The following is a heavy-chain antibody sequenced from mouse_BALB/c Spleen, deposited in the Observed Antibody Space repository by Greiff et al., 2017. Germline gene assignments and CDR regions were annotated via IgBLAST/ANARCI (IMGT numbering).Heavy chain of an antibody. CDR2: IDPANGTT. V-gene: IGHV14-3*02. CDR3: ARGGNYRG. CDR1: GFTLTDTY. Sequence: EVKLVESGAELVTPGASVTLSCTASGFTLTDTYMHWVKQRPEQGLEWIGRIDPANGTTKDDPKFHGQATITADTSTNTAYLQLSSLTSEDTAVYYCARGGNYRGWGQGTTLTGSS. J-gene: IGHJ2*01. D-gene: IGHD2-1*01.